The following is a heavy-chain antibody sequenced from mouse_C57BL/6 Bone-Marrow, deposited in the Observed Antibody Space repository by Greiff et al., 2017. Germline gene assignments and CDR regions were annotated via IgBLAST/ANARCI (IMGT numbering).Heavy chain of an antibody. Sequence: EVKLKESGPELVKPGASVKISCKASGYSFTDYNMNWVKQSNGKSLEWIGVINPNYGTTSYNQKFKGKATLTVDQSSSTAYMQLNSLTSEDSAVYYCARLGSIYGYYAMDYWGQGTSVTVSS. CDR2: INPNYGTT. D-gene: IGHD1-1*01. CDR3: ARLGSIYGYYAMDY. J-gene: IGHJ4*01. V-gene: IGHV1-39*01. CDR1: GYSFTDYN.